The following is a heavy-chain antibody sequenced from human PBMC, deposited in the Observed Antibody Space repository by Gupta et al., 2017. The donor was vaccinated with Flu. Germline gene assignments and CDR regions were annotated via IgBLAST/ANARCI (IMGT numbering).Heavy chain of an antibody. V-gene: IGHV3-33*01. D-gene: IGHD7-27*01. CDR3: ARDLHHLNGALAS. CDR1: GRSG. CDR2: VWFDGSQA. J-gene: IGHJ5*01. Sequence: QPQLVESGGGVVQPGESLRLSCAGSGRSGMPWVRQAPGKGLEWVAVVWFDGSQAFYADSVRGRFIVSKDLAVDTLFLQLNRLTVEDTAVYYCARDLHHLNGALASWGRGTLVTVSS.